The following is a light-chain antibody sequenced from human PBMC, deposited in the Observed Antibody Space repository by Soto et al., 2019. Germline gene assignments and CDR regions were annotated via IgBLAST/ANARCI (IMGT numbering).Light chain of an antibody. V-gene: IGLV2-23*01. Sequence: QSVLTQPASLSGSPGQSITISCTGISSDVGSYNLVSWYQQHPGKAPKVMIYEGSKRPSGVSSRFSGSQSGNTASLTISGLQAEDEADYYCCSYAGGSALNYVFGTGTKLTVL. CDR3: CSYAGGSALNYV. CDR2: EGS. CDR1: SSDVGSYNL. J-gene: IGLJ1*01.